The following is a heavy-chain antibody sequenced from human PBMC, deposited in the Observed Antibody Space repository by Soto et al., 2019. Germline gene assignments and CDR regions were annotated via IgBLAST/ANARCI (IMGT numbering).Heavy chain of an antibody. Sequence: SETLSLTCTVSGGSISSYYWSWIRQPPGRGLEWIGFIYYAGSTKYNPSLNSRVTISVDTSKNQFSLTVTSVTAADTAVYYCARRIVATETFAYWGQGSLVPVSS. J-gene: IGHJ4*02. V-gene: IGHV4-59*08. D-gene: IGHD5-12*01. CDR1: GGSISSYY. CDR3: ARRIVATETFAY. CDR2: IYYAGST.